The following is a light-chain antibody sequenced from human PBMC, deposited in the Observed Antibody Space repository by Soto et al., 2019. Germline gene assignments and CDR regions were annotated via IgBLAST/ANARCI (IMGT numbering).Light chain of an antibody. CDR1: QSVSSK. CDR3: QQYGSSGT. Sequence: QSVSPGERATLSCRASQSVSSKLAWYQQKPGQAPRLLIYGASNRATGIPDRFSGSGSGTDFTLTISRLEPEDFAVYYCQQYGSSGTFGQGTKVDIK. CDR2: GAS. V-gene: IGKV3-20*01. J-gene: IGKJ1*01.